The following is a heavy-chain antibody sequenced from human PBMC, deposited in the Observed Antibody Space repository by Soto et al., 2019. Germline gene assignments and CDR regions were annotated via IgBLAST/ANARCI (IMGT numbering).Heavy chain of an antibody. CDR1: SAPVSSSTYT. V-gene: IGHV4-61*01. CDR2: IYYSGST. Sequence: PSETLSLTCTVSSAPVSSSTYTWGWIRQPPGKGLEWIGYIYYSGSTNYNPSLKSRVTISVDTSKNQFSLKLSSVTAADTAVYYCARGRIVYSSGPNLDYWGQGTLVTVSS. J-gene: IGHJ4*02. D-gene: IGHD6-19*01. CDR3: ARGRIVYSSGPNLDY.